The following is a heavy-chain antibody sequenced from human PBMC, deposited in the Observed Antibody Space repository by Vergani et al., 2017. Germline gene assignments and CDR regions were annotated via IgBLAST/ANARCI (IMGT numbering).Heavy chain of an antibody. Sequence: EVQLVESGGGLVQPGRSLRLSCAASGFTFDDYTMHWVRQAPGKGLEWVSLISWDGGSTYYADSVKGRFTISRDNSKNSLYLQMNSLRTDDTALYYCAKDRDRIELDYWGQGTLVTVSS. CDR3: AKDRDRIELDY. V-gene: IGHV3-43*01. CDR2: ISWDGGST. CDR1: GFTFDDYT. D-gene: IGHD3-16*02. J-gene: IGHJ4*02.